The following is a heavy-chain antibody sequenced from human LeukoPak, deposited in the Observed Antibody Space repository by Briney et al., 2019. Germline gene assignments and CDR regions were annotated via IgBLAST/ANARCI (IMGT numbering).Heavy chain of an antibody. J-gene: IGHJ6*03. D-gene: IGHD3-10*01. CDR3: ARGDYEHSMVRGVYYYYYMDV. CDR1: GYTFTSYA. CDR2: INTNTGNP. Sequence: ASVKVSCKASGYTFTSYAMNWVRQAPGQGLEWMGWINTNTGNPTYAQGFTGRFVFSLDTSLSTAYLQISSLKAEDTAVYYCARGDYEHSMVRGVYYYYYMDVWGKGTTVTVSS. V-gene: IGHV7-4-1*02.